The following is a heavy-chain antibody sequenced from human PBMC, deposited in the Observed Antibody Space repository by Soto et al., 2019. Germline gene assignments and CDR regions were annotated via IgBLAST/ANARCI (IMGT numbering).Heavy chain of an antibody. V-gene: IGHV3-74*01. CDR2: INSDGSST. D-gene: IGHD6-13*01. CDR1: GFTFSMYW. Sequence: PGESLKISCVVSGFTFSMYWMHWVRQVPGQSPFWVSRINSDGSSTSYADSVKGRFTISRDNAKNTLYLQMNSLRAEDTAVYYCGARYSSSWYGYYYYGMDVWGQGTTVTVSS. CDR3: GARYSSSWYGYYYYGMDV. J-gene: IGHJ6*02.